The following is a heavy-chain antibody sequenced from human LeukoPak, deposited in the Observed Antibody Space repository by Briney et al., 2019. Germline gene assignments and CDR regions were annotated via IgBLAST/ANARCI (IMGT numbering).Heavy chain of an antibody. J-gene: IGHJ4*02. CDR2: ISYDGSNK. V-gene: IGHV3-30*04. CDR3: ARERYDILTGYSAYYFDY. CDR1: GFTFSSYA. D-gene: IGHD3-9*01. Sequence: GGSLRLSCAASGFTFSSYAMHWVRQAPGKGLEWVAVISYDGSNKYYADSVKGRLTISRDNSKNTLYLQMNSLRAEDTAVYYCARERYDILTGYSAYYFDYWGQGTLVTVSS.